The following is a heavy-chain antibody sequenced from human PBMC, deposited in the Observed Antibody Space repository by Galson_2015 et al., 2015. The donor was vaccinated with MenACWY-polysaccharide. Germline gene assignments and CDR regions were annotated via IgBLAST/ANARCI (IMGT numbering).Heavy chain of an antibody. CDR3: ARAIAVAGQRRDFDL. D-gene: IGHD6-19*01. V-gene: IGHV4-59*01. J-gene: IGHJ2*01. CDR1: GGSISSYY. Sequence: ETLSLTCTVSGGSISSYYWNWIRQPPGKGLEWVGYINYSGSTNHNPSLKSRVTMSVDTSKNQFSLNLTSVTDADTAVYYCARAIAVAGQRRDFDLWGRGTLVTVSS. CDR2: INYSGST.